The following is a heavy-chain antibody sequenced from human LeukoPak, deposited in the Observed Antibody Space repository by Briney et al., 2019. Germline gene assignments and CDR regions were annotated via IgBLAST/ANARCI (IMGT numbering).Heavy chain of an antibody. CDR3: ARVLYFRENSYAGPFDQ. J-gene: IGHJ4*02. CDR1: GFIFSNFW. V-gene: IGHV3-7*01. D-gene: IGHD5-18*01. CDR2: IREDGSEA. Sequence: GGSLRLSCEASGFIFSNFWMSWVRQAPGKGLEWVANIREDGSEAYYVDFVKGRFTISRDNDKNSLHLQMNSLRVKDTAVYYCARVLYFRENSYAGPFDQWGQGTLVTVSS.